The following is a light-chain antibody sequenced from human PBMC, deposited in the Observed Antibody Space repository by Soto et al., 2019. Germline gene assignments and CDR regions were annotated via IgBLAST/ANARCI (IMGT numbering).Light chain of an antibody. CDR3: NSYTTSRTWV. Sequence: QSALTQPASVSGSPGQSITISCTGTSSDVGGFDYVSWYQQHPGKVPKVVIYDVTNRPSGVSARFSGSKSGNTASLTISGLQAEDEADYYCNSYTTSRTWVFGGGTKLTVL. CDR1: SSDVGGFDY. J-gene: IGLJ3*02. V-gene: IGLV2-14*01. CDR2: DVT.